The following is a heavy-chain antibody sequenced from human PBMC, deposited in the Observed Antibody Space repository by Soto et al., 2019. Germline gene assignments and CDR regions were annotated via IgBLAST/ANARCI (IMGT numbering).Heavy chain of an antibody. Sequence: GGSLRLSCAASGFTVSSNYMSWVRQAPGKGLEWVSVIYSGGSTYYADSVKGRFTISRDNSKNTLYLQMNSLRAEDTAVYYCARGYCSSTSCYVGGIFDYWGQGTLVTVS. J-gene: IGHJ4*02. V-gene: IGHV3-53*01. CDR2: IYSGGST. D-gene: IGHD2-2*01. CDR1: GFTVSSNY. CDR3: ARGYCSSTSCYVGGIFDY.